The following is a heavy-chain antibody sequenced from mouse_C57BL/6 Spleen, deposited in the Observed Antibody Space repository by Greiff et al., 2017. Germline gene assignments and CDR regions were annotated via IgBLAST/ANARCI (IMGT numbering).Heavy chain of an antibody. CDR1: GYAFTNYL. V-gene: IGHV1-54*01. J-gene: IGHJ4*01. CDR3: AREDYDDAGYAMDY. Sequence: QVQLQQSGAELVRPGTSVKVSCKASGYAFTNYLIEWVKQRPGQGLEWIGVINPGSGGTNYNEKFKGKATLTADKSSSTAYMQLSSLTSEDSAVYFCAREDYDDAGYAMDYWGQGTSVTVSS. D-gene: IGHD2-4*01. CDR2: INPGSGGT.